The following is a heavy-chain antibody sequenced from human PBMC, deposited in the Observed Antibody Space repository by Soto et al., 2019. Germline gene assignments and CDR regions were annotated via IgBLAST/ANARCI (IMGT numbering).Heavy chain of an antibody. CDR1: GGSFSGYY. J-gene: IGHJ6*01. CDR2: INHSGST. D-gene: IGHD3-9*01. CDR3: ARELRYFDWLASGSLRYYYYGMDV. V-gene: IGHV4-34*01. Sequence: PSETLSLTCAVDGGSFSGYYWSWIRQPPGKGLECIGEINHSGSTNYNPSLKSRVTISVDTSKNQFSLKLSSVTAADTAVYYCARELRYFDWLASGSLRYYYYGMDVWGHRTTVPVSP.